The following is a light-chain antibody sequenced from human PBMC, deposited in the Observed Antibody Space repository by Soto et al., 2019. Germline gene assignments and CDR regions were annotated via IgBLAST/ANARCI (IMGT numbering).Light chain of an antibody. Sequence: EIVLTQSPGTLSLSPGERATLSCRASQSGSSNYLAWYQQKPGQPPRLLIYGVSSRATAIPDRFSGSGSGTDSTLTISRLEPEDVAVYYCQQYGSSPLTFGGGTKVEIK. CDR2: GVS. CDR3: QQYGSSPLT. J-gene: IGKJ4*01. V-gene: IGKV3-20*01. CDR1: QSGSSNY.